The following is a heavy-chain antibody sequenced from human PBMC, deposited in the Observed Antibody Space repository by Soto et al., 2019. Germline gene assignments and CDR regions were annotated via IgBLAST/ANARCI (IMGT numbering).Heavy chain of an antibody. V-gene: IGHV1-3*01. CDR2: INAGNGNT. J-gene: IGHJ6*03. D-gene: IGHD3-3*01. Sequence: ASVKVSCKASGYTFTSYAMHWVRQAPGQRLEWMGWINAGNGNTKYSQKFQGRVTITRDTSASTAYMELSSLRSEDTAVYYCARDLMIFGVVNLYYYYYMDVWGKGTTVTVSS. CDR3: ARDLMIFGVVNLYYYYYMDV. CDR1: GYTFTSYA.